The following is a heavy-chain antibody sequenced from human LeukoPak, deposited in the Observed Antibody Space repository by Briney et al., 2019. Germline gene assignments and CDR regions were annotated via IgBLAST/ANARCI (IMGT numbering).Heavy chain of an antibody. V-gene: IGHV3-30-3*01. CDR2: ISYDGSNK. D-gene: IGHD1-26*01. CDR3: ARAVGATIDLFDY. J-gene: IGHJ4*02. CDR1: GFTFSSYA. Sequence: GGSLRLSCAASGFTFSSYAMRWVRQAPGKGLEWVAVISYDGSNKYYADSVKGRFTISRDNSKNTLYLQMNSLRAEDTAVYYCARAVGATIDLFDYWGQGTLVTVSS.